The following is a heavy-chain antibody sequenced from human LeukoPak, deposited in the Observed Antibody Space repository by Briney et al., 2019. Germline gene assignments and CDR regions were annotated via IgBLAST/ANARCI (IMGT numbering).Heavy chain of an antibody. J-gene: IGHJ4*02. CDR3: ARRAGAYSHPYDY. Sequence: GGSLRLSCTVSGFTVNSNSMSWVRQAPGKGLEWVSFIYSDNTHYSDSVKGRFTISRDNSKNTLYLQMNSLRAEDTAVYYCARRAGAYSHPYDYWGQGTLVTVSS. CDR1: GFTVNSNS. D-gene: IGHD4/OR15-4a*01. V-gene: IGHV3-53*01. CDR2: IYSDNT.